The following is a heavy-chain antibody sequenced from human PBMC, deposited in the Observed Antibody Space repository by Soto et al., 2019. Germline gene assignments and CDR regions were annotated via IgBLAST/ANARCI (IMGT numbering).Heavy chain of an antibody. CDR1: GYIFTSYG. Sequence: GASVKVSCKASGYIFTSYGIHWVRQAPGQGLEWMGWISGYNGNTNYAQKLQGRVTMTTDTSTSTAYMELRSLRSDDTAVYYCAFSLPPPGSYYMVYWGQGTLVTVSS. CDR3: AFSLPPPGSYYMVY. J-gene: IGHJ4*02. V-gene: IGHV1-18*01. CDR2: ISGYNGNT. D-gene: IGHD1-26*01.